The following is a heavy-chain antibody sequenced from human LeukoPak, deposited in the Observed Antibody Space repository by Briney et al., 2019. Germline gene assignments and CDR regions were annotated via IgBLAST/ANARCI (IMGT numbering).Heavy chain of an antibody. D-gene: IGHD1-26*01. V-gene: IGHV3-7*01. J-gene: IGHJ4*02. CDR1: RFAFSNSW. CDR3: ARCGTYYSCDC. CDR2: IKQDGSEK. Sequence: RGSLRLSSAASRFAFSNSWMSCVPQAPGKQLEWVANIKQDGSEKNNVDSVKGRFTISRDNAKNSLFLQMNSLSAEDTAVYFCARCGTYYSCDCWGQGTLVTVSS.